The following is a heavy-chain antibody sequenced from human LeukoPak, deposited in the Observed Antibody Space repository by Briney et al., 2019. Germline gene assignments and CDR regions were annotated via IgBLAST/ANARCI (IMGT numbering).Heavy chain of an antibody. CDR2: IGSSGTNT. D-gene: IGHD4-17*01. Sequence: PGGSLRLSCAASGFTFSTYTMNWVRQAPGKGLEWVSSIGSSGTNTHYAASVRGRFTISRDNAKKSLYLQMSSLRADDTAVYYCVSGDYRECWGQGTLVTVSS. V-gene: IGHV3-21*01. CDR3: VSGDYREC. J-gene: IGHJ4*02. CDR1: GFTFSTYT.